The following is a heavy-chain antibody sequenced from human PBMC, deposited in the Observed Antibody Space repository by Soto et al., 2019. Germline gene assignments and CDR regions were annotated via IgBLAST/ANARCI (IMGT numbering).Heavy chain of an antibody. CDR2: IIPIFGTA. CDR3: ARDPPKKEGDAFDI. V-gene: IGHV1-69*13. CDR1: GGTFSSYA. J-gene: IGHJ3*02. Sequence: SVKVSCKASGGTFSSYAISWVRQAPGQGLEWMGGIIPIFGTANYAQKFQGRVTITADESTSTAYMELSSLRSEDTAVYYCARDPPKKEGDAFDIWGQGTMVTVSS.